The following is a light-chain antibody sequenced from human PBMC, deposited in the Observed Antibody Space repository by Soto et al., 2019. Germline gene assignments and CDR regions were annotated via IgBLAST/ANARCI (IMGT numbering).Light chain of an antibody. V-gene: IGLV1-44*01. CDR1: SSNIGSNT. J-gene: IGLJ3*02. Sequence: QSVLTQPPSASGTPGQKVTISCSGSSSNIGSNTVNWYQQLPGAAPKLLMYRNDQRPSGVPDRFSGSRSDTSVSLAISGRQSEDEADYYCVAWDDRLSARVFGGGTKVTVL. CDR2: RND. CDR3: VAWDDRLSARV.